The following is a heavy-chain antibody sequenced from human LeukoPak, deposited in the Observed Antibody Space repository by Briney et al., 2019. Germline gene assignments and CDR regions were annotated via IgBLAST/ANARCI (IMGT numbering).Heavy chain of an antibody. J-gene: IGHJ4*02. CDR2: IYSGGST. CDR1: GFTVSSNY. D-gene: IGHD1-1*01. CDR3: ARDRDWNSFDY. Sequence: GGSLRLSCAASGFTVSSNYMSWVRQAPGKGLEWVSVIYSGGSTYYADSVKGRFTISRDNAKNSLYLQMNSLRAEDTAVYYCARDRDWNSFDYWGQGTLVTVSS. V-gene: IGHV3-66*01.